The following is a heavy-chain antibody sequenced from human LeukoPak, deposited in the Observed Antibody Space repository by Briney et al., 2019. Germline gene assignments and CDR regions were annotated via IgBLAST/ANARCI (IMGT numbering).Heavy chain of an antibody. Sequence: PGGSLRLSCAASGFTFSNYSMNWVRQAPGKGLEWVSYISSGGRTRYHADSVKGRFTISRDNAKNSLYLQMNSLRAEDTAVYYCATRERGDTYGYNYWGQGTLVTVSS. V-gene: IGHV3-48*04. CDR1: GFTFSNYS. CDR2: ISSGGRTR. D-gene: IGHD5-18*01. CDR3: ATRERGDTYGYNY. J-gene: IGHJ4*02.